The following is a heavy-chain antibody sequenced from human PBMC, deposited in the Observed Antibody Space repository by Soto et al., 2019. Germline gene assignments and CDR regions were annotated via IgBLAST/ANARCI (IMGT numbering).Heavy chain of an antibody. D-gene: IGHD3-10*01. CDR1: GFPFSSYG. CDR2: ISYDGSNK. V-gene: IGHV3-30*03. CDR3: VGGQYYFDY. Sequence: QVQLVESGGGVVQPGRSLRLSCAASGFPFSSYGMHWVREAPGKGLEWVAVISYDGSNKYYADSVKGRFTISSDNSASTLYLQMNSLSPEDTALYYCVGGQYYFDYRGQGTLVTVSP. J-gene: IGHJ4*02.